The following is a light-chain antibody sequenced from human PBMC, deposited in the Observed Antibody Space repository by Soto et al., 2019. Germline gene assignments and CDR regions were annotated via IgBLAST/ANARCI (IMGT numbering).Light chain of an antibody. J-gene: IGKJ1*01. CDR2: AAS. CDR3: QQYDDWPKT. CDR1: QSVSDR. V-gene: IGKV3-15*01. Sequence: IVMTQSPDTLSVSPGERATLSCRASQSVSDRVVWYQQKSGQAPSLLIYAASTRAAGVPARFSGSGSGTEFTLTISSLQSEDFAVYFCQQYDDWPKTFGQGTKVDI.